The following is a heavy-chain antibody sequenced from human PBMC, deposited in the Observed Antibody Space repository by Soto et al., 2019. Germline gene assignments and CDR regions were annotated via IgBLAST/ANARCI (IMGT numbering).Heavy chain of an antibody. Sequence: GGSLRLSCAASGFTFSSYAMSWVRQAPGKGLEWVSAISGSGGSTYYADSVKGRFTISRDNSKNTLYLQMNSLRAEDTAVYYCTTDHYIAAAGKGPTWTYYYYYGMDVWGQGTTVTVSS. CDR3: TTDHYIAAAGKGPTWTYYYYYGMDV. V-gene: IGHV3-23*01. J-gene: IGHJ6*02. D-gene: IGHD6-13*01. CDR1: GFTFSSYA. CDR2: ISGSGGST.